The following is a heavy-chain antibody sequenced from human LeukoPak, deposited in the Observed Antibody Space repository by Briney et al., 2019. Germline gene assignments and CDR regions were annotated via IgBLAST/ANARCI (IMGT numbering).Heavy chain of an antibody. V-gene: IGHV1-2*02. D-gene: IGHD2-2*01. CDR1: GYTFTGYY. J-gene: IGHJ4*02. CDR3: ARGYCSSTSCYDYFDY. Sequence: ASVKVSCKASGYTFTGYYMHWVRQAPGQGLEWMGWINPNSGGTNYAQKFQGRVTMTRDTSISTAYMELSRLRSDDTAVYYCARGYCSSTSCYDYFDYWGQGTLVTASS. CDR2: INPNSGGT.